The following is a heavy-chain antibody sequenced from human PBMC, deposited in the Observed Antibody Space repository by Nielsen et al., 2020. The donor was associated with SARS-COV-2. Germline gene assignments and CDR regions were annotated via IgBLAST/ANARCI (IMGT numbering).Heavy chain of an antibody. CDR1: GLTFMTYS. V-gene: IGHV3-48*01. Sequence: GESLKISCAASGLTFMTYSFNWVRQAPGRGLEWVSYISSLSSSIYYGDSVRGRFTVSRDNPKNTLYLQMNSLRAEDTAVYYCARGSSASAFDVWGQGTTVTVSS. CDR3: ARGSSASAFDV. J-gene: IGHJ3*01. CDR2: ISSLSSSI. D-gene: IGHD3-22*01.